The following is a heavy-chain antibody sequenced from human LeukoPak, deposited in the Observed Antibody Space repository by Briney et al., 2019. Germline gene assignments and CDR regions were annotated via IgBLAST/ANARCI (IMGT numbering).Heavy chain of an antibody. CDR3: AKDWGQVPASISGH. J-gene: IGHJ1*01. V-gene: IGHV3-23*01. Sequence: GGSLRLSCAASGFSFTTYAMTWVRQAPGKGLEWVSGISGSGSTTYYADSVKGRFTISRDESKNTLYLQMNSLRTEDTAVYYCAKDWGQVPASISGHWGQGTLVTVSS. D-gene: IGHD2-2*01. CDR1: GFSFTTYA. CDR2: ISGSGSTT.